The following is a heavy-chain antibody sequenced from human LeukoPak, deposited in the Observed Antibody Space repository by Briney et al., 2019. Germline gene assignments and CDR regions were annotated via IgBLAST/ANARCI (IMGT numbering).Heavy chain of an antibody. D-gene: IGHD6-6*01. CDR1: GFTFIPYA. Sequence: GGSLRLSCAASGFTFIPYAMHWVRQAPGKGLEWVAVISYDGSNKYYADSVKGRFTISRDNSKNTLYLQMNSLRAEDTAVYYCAKDEISGFAARRPPIGYWGQGTLVTVSS. J-gene: IGHJ4*02. CDR2: ISYDGSNK. V-gene: IGHV3-30*04. CDR3: AKDEISGFAARRPPIGY.